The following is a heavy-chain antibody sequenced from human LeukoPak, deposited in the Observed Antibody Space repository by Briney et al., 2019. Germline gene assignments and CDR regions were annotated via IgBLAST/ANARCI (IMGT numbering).Heavy chain of an antibody. CDR1: GGSISSYY. V-gene: IGHV4-59*01. J-gene: IGHJ4*02. CDR3: ARLGYTSDLDY. Sequence: SETLSLTCTVSGGSISSYYWSWIRQPPGEGLEWIGYIYYSGSTNYNPSLKSRVTISVDTSKNQFSLKLSSVTAADTAVYYCARLGYTSDLDYWGQGTLVTVSS. D-gene: IGHD5-18*01. CDR2: IYYSGST.